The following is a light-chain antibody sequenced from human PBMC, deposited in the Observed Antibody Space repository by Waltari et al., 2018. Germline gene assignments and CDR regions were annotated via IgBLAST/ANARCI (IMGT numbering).Light chain of an antibody. CDR3: QQSYSTPRT. CDR2: DAS. J-gene: IGKJ1*01. V-gene: IGKV1-13*02. CDR1: QGLSSA. Sequence: AIHLTQSPSSLSASVGDRITIPCRASQGLSSALACDQQKPGESPKFLIYDASSLQSGVPSRFSGSASGTDFTLTISSLQPEDFATYYCQQSYSTPRTFGQGTKVEIK.